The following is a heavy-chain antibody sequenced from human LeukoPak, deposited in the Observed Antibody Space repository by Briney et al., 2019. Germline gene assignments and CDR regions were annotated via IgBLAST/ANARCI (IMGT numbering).Heavy chain of an antibody. CDR3: ESGAEGWNY. V-gene: IGHV3-13*01. CDR2: IGKSGHT. CDR1: GFTFSSYD. Sequence: WGSLRLSCAASGFTFSSYDMHWVRQVTGKGLEWVSGIGKSGHTYYAGSVKGRFTISRENAKNSLYLQMNDLRAGDTAVYYCESGAEGWNYWGQGTLVTVSS. J-gene: IGHJ4*02. D-gene: IGHD2-15*01.